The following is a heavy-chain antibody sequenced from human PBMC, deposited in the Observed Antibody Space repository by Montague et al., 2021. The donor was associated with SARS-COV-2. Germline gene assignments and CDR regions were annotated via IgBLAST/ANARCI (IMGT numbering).Heavy chain of an antibody. CDR2: IYYSGST. CDR3: AGLGLRYFDWLLLGEGYFDS. D-gene: IGHD3-9*01. CDR1: GGSISSYN. Sequence: SETLSLTCTVSGGSISSYNWSRIRHPPGKGLEWIGYIYYSGSTNYNPSLKSRVTISVDTSKNQFSLKLSSVTAADTAVYYCAGLGLRYFDWLLLGEGYFDSWGQGTLVTVSS. V-gene: IGHV4-59*08. J-gene: IGHJ4*02.